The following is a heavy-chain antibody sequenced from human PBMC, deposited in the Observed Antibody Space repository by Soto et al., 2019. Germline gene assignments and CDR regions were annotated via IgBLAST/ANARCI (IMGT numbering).Heavy chain of an antibody. CDR1: GGSISSYY. Sequence: ASETLSLTCTVSGGSISSYYWSWIRQPPGKGLEWIGYIYYSGSTNYSPSLKSRVTISVDTSKNQFSLKLSSVTAADTAVYYCARDQDCSGGSCYPGWYWFDPWGQGTLVTVSS. V-gene: IGHV4-59*01. D-gene: IGHD2-15*01. J-gene: IGHJ5*02. CDR2: IYYSGST. CDR3: ARDQDCSGGSCYPGWYWFDP.